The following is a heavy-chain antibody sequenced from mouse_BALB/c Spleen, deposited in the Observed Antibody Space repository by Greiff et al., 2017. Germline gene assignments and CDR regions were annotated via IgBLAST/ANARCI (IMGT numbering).Heavy chain of an antibody. D-gene: IGHD2-1*01. CDR2: IWAGGST. V-gene: IGHV2-9*02. CDR1: GFSLTSYG. CDR3: ARALYYGFAY. Sequence: VQGVESGPGLVAPSQSLSITCTVSGFSLTSYGVHWVRQPPGKGLEWLGVIWAGGSTNYNSALMSRLSISKDNSKSQVFLKMNSLQTDDTAMYYCARALYYGFAYWGQGTLVTVSA. J-gene: IGHJ3*01.